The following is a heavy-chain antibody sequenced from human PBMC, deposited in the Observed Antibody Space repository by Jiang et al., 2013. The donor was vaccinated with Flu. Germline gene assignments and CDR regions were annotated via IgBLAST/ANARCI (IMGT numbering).Heavy chain of an antibody. CDR1: GFTFSSYW. V-gene: IGHV3-7*05. D-gene: IGHD3-10*01. J-gene: IGHJ6*02. CDR3: ARDRIGYYGSGSYPYYYYGMDV. Sequence: VQLLESGGGLVQPGGSLRLSCAASGFTFSSYWMSWVRQAPGKGLEWVANIKQDGSEKYYVDSVKGRFTISRDNAKNSLYLQMNSLRAEDTAVYYCARDRIGYYGSGSYPYYYYGMDVWGQGTTVTVSS. CDR2: IKQDGSEK.